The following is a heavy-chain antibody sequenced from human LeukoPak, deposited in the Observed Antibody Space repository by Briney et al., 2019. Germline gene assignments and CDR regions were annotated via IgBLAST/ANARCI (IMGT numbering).Heavy chain of an antibody. CDR2: MYYSGST. CDR1: GGSISSSSYY. CDR3: AHFRGGAFDF. J-gene: IGHJ3*01. V-gene: IGHV4-39*01. D-gene: IGHD3-16*01. Sequence: SGTLSLTCTVSGGSISSSSYYWGWIRQPPGKGLEWIGSMYYSGSTYYNPSLKSRVTISVDTSKNQFALKLSSVTAADTAVYYCAHFRGGAFDFWGQGTMVTVSA.